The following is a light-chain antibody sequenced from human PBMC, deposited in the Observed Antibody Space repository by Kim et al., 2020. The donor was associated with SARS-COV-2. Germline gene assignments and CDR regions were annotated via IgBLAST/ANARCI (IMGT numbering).Light chain of an antibody. V-gene: IGKV1-39*01. Sequence: DIQMTQSPSSLAASVGDRVTIACRASQRISTYLNWYQQKPGKAPKLLIYAASTLQSGVPSRFSGSGSGTDLTLTISSLQPEDFATYYCQQSHTTPLLTFGGGNKLEI. CDR2: AAS. CDR3: QQSHTTPLLT. J-gene: IGKJ4*01. CDR1: QRISTY.